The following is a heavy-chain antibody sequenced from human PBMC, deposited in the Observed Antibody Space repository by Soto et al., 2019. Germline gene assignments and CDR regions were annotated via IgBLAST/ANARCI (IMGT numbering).Heavy chain of an antibody. CDR3: AADGIAAAGDFDY. Sequence: SVEVSFRASGFTFTSSAVQWGRQARGQRLEWIGWIVVGSGNTNYAQKFQERVTITRDMSTSTAYMELSSLRSDDTAVYYCAADGIAAAGDFDYWGQGTLVTVSS. D-gene: IGHD6-13*01. CDR1: GFTFTSSA. CDR2: IVVGSGNT. V-gene: IGHV1-58*01. J-gene: IGHJ4*02.